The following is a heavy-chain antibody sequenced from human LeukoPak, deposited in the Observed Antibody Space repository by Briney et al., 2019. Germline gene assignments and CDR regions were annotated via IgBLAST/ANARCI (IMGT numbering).Heavy chain of an antibody. Sequence: TGGSLRLSCAASGFTVSSNYMNWVRQAPGKGLDWVSMIYSGGSTNYADSVKGRFTISRDSSKNTLYLQMNSLRAEDTAVYYCVTRLAWGQGTLVTVSS. V-gene: IGHV3-53*01. CDR3: VTRLA. J-gene: IGHJ5*02. D-gene: IGHD3-16*01. CDR1: GFTVSSNY. CDR2: IYSGGST.